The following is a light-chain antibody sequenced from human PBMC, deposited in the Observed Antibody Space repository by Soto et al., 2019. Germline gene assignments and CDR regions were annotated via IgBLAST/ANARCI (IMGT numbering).Light chain of an antibody. V-gene: IGLV2-11*01. CDR2: DVT. CDR1: SSDVGGYNY. J-gene: IGLJ1*01. CDR3: CSYAGNYTYV. Sequence: QSALTQPRSVSGSPGQSVTVSCTGTSSDVGGYNYVSWFQQYPGRAPKLIIYDVTERPSGVPDRFSGSKSGNTASLTISGLQADDAADYYCCSYAGNYTYVFGAGTKLTVL.